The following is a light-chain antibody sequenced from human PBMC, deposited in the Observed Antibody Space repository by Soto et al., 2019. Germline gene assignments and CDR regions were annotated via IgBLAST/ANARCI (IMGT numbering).Light chain of an antibody. Sequence: QSALTQPASVSGSPGQSITISCTGTSSDIGYYNYVSWYQKHPGKAPKLMIYEVSKRPSGVSNRFSGSKSGNTASLTISGLQAEDEADYYCSSYTGSSTLYVFGTGTTVTVL. V-gene: IGLV2-14*01. J-gene: IGLJ1*01. CDR2: EVS. CDR3: SSYTGSSTLYV. CDR1: SSDIGYYNY.